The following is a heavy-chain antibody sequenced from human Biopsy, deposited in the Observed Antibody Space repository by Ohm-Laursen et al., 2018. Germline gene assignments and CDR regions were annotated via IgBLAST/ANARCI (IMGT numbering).Heavy chain of an antibody. D-gene: IGHD2/OR15-2a*01. CDR2: INPDGSVK. V-gene: IGHV3-7*03. J-gene: IGHJ6*02. Sequence: SLRLSCTVSGFMFSASWMSWVRQAPGKGLEWVANINPDGSVKYFADSVKGQFTISRDNAENSMYLQMSSLTVDDTAVYYCARATNSTGWPYYYFYGMDVWGQGTTVTVSS. CDR1: GFMFSASW. CDR3: ARATNSTGWPYYYFYGMDV.